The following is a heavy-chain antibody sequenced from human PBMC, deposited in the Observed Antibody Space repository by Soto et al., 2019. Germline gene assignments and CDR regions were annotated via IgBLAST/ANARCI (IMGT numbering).Heavy chain of an antibody. Sequence: SETLSLTCAVSGGSISSGGYSWSWIRQPPGKGLEWIGYIYHSGSTYYNPSLKSRVTISVDRSKNQFSLKLSSVTAADTAVYYCARYCSGGSCSPDMDVWGQGTTVTVS. CDR2: IYHSGST. CDR1: GGSISSGGYS. D-gene: IGHD2-15*01. V-gene: IGHV4-30-2*01. J-gene: IGHJ6*02. CDR3: ARYCSGGSCSPDMDV.